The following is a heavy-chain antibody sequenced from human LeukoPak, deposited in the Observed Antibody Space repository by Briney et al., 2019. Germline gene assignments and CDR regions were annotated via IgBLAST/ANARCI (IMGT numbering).Heavy chain of an antibody. CDR3: ARLGGFVY. CDR2: INPRTGGT. Sequence: ASVKVSCTASGYTFTGYYIHWVRQAPGQGLEWMGWINPRTGGTNYTQKFQGRVTMTRDTSITTAYMELSRLTSDDTALYYCARLGGFVYWGQGTLVTVSS. V-gene: IGHV1-2*02. CDR1: GYTFTGYY. D-gene: IGHD3-10*01. J-gene: IGHJ4*02.